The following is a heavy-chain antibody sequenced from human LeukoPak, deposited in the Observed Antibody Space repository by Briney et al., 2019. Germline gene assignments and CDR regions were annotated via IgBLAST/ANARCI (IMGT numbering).Heavy chain of an antibody. CDR3: ARDLGIADWFDL. Sequence: ASVKVSCKASGYTFTSYGISGVRQAPGQGLEWMGWISAYNGNTNYAQQLQGRVTMTTDTSTSTAYMELRSLRSDDTAVYYWARDLGIADWFDLWGKGTLVTVSS. J-gene: IGHJ5*02. CDR1: GYTFTSYG. D-gene: IGHD6-13*01. V-gene: IGHV1-18*01. CDR2: ISAYNGNT.